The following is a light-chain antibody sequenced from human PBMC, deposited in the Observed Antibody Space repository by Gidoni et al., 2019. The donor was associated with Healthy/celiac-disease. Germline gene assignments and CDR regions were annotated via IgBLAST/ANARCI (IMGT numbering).Light chain of an antibody. CDR3: ETWDSNTRV. V-gene: IGLV4-60*02. CDR2: LEGSGSY. Sequence: QPVLTQSSSASASLGPSVKLPCTLSSGHSSYIIAWHQQQTGKAPRYLMKLEGSGSYNKGSGVPDRFSGSSSGADRYLTISNLQFEDEADYYCETWDSNTRVVGTGTKITVL. J-gene: IGLJ1*01. CDR1: SGHSSYI.